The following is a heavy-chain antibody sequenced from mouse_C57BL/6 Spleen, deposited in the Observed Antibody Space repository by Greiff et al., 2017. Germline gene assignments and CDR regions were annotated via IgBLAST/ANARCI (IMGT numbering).Heavy chain of an antibody. CDR3: ARERLRRRYFDY. J-gene: IGHJ2*01. CDR1: GYTITNGNHW. V-gene: IGHV3-4*01. CDR2: ISSSGST. D-gene: IGHD3-2*02. Sequence: EVKLQESGPALVKPSQTVSLTCNVTGYTITNGNHWWNWIRQVSGSKLEWIGYISSSGSTDSNPSLKSGIPITRDTSKKQLFLQLKSVTTDAIATYYCARERLRRRYFDYWGQGTTLTVSS.